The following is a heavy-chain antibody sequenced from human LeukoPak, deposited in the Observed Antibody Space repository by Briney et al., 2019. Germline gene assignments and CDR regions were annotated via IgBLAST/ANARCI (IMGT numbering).Heavy chain of an antibody. CDR1: GYTFTDYY. CDR3: ARVLARYGNLDY. D-gene: IGHD1-14*01. J-gene: IGHJ4*02. CDR2: INPSSGGT. Sequence: GASVKVSCKASGYTFTDYYIHWVRQAPGQGLEWMGWINPSSGGTNYTQKLQGRVTMTRDTSISTAYLELNRLTSDDTAVYYCARVLARYGNLDYWGQGILVTVSS. V-gene: IGHV1-2*02.